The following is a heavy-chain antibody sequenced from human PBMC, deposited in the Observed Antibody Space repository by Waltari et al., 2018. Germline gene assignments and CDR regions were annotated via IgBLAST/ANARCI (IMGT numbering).Heavy chain of an antibody. J-gene: IGHJ2*01. CDR2: IGESGVTT. Sequence: EVQLVESGGGWVQPGGALSLPCAASEFRLSKYAMGSVRQAPGKGMEWVSTIGESGVTTFYVDSVKGRFTISRDNSKNTLYLQMNSLRAEDTAVYYCAKGGPRGSYYFDLWGRGTLVTVSS. D-gene: IGHD3-16*01. CDR3: AKGGPRGSYYFDL. V-gene: IGHV3-23*04. CDR1: EFRLSKYA.